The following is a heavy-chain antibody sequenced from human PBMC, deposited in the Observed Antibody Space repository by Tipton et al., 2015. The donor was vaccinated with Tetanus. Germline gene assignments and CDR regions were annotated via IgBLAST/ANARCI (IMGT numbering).Heavy chain of an antibody. J-gene: IGHJ6*04. D-gene: IGHD1-14*01. CDR1: GFTISSHW. V-gene: IGHV3-23*01. CDR2: ISGSRLTP. Sequence: SLRLSCTASGFTISSHWIHWVRQAPGKGLVWVAAISGSRLTPYYADSVKGRFTISRDNSKNTLSLQLNSLRADDTAIYYCAKEALGVLNLWGKGTTVIVSS. CDR3: AKEALGVLNL.